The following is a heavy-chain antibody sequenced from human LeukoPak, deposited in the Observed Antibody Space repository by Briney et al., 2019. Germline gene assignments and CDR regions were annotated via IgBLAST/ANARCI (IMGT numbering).Heavy chain of an antibody. D-gene: IGHD4-17*01. CDR2: FYTSGST. CDR3: ARHGYGDSDY. Sequence: SETMSLTCTVSGGSISSGSYYWSWIRQPAGKGLEWFGRFYTSGSTNYNPSLKSRVTISVDTSKSQFSLKLSSVTAADTAVYYCARHGYGDSDYWGQGTLVTVSS. CDR1: GGSISSGSYY. V-gene: IGHV4-61*02. J-gene: IGHJ4*02.